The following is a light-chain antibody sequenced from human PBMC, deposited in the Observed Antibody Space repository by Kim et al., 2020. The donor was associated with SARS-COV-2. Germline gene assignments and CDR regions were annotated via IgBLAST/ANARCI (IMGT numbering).Light chain of an antibody. Sequence: GQSVTISCTGTSSDVGGYNYVSWYQQHPGKAPKLMIYEVSKRPSRVPDRFSGSKSGHTASLTVSGLEAEDEAHYYCSSYGGTNTVVFGGGTQLTVL. CDR3: SSYGGTNTVV. J-gene: IGLJ2*01. CDR1: SSDVGGYNY. V-gene: IGLV2-8*01. CDR2: EVS.